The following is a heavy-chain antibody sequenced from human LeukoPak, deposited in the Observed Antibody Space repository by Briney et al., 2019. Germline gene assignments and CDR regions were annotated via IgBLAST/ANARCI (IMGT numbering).Heavy chain of an antibody. CDR2: INSDGSST. V-gene: IGHV3-74*01. CDR3: ASKRWLQSSFDY. Sequence: GGSLRLSCAASGFTFSSYWMHWVRQTPGKGLVWVSRINSDGSSTSYADSVKGRFTISRDNAKNTVYLQMNSLRAEDTAVYYCASKRWLQSSFDYWGQGTLVTVSS. CDR1: GFTFSSYW. J-gene: IGHJ4*02. D-gene: IGHD5-24*01.